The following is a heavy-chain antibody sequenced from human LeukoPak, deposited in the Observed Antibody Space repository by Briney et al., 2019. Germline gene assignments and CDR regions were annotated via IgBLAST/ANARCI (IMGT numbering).Heavy chain of an antibody. Sequence: ASVTVSFKASGYTFTIYDINWVRQAPGQGLEWMGWMNPNSGNTGYAQKFQGRVTMTRNTSISTAYMELSSLRSEDTAVYYCARVSGRYDSSGYRWGQGTMVTVSS. V-gene: IGHV1-8*01. CDR1: GYTFTIYD. CDR3: ARVSGRYDSSGYR. D-gene: IGHD3-22*01. CDR2: MNPNSGNT. J-gene: IGHJ3*01.